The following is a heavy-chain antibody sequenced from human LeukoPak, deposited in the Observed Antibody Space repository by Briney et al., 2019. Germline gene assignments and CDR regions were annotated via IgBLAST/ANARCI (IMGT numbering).Heavy chain of an antibody. CDR1: GGTFSSYA. CDR2: IIPIFGTA. Sequence: SVKVSCKASGGTFSSYAISWVRQAPGQGLEWMGGIIPIFGTANYAQKFQGRVTITADESTSTAYMELSSLRSEDTAVYYCATDRPRGWPSFDYWGQGTLVTVSS. V-gene: IGHV1-69*13. J-gene: IGHJ4*02. D-gene: IGHD6-19*01. CDR3: ATDRPRGWPSFDY.